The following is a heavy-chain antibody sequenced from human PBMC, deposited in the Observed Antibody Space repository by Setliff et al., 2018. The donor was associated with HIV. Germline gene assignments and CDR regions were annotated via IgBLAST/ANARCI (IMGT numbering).Heavy chain of an antibody. CDR2: IYHTGKT. CDR3: GRVAGYCAPSRCYGYNAFDI. J-gene: IGHJ3*02. CDR1: GGSVSTSSYS. D-gene: IGHD2-15*01. Sequence: SETLSLTCTVSGGSVSTSSYSWGWVRQPPEKGLEWIGTIYHTGKTYYNSSLNSRVTIAVDTSKDQFSLNLSTVTAADTAVYYCGRVAGYCAPSRCYGYNAFDIWGPGTMVTVS. V-gene: IGHV4-39*01.